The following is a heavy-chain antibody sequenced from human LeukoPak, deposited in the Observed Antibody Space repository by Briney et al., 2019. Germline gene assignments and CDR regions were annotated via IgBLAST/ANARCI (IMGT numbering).Heavy chain of an antibody. D-gene: IGHD1-26*01. CDR3: ARDGGGTEFDY. CDR2: IYYSGVT. CDR1: GGSINSHF. V-gene: IGHV4-59*11. J-gene: IGHJ4*02. Sequence: PSETLSLTCTVSGGSINSHFWSWIRQPPGKALEWMGYIYYSGVTNYNPSLKRRVTISVDTSKNQFSLRLSSVTAADTAVYYCARDGGGTEFDYWGQGTLVTVSS.